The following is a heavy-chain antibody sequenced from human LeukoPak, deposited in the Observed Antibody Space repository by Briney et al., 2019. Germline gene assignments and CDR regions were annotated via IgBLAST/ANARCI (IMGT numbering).Heavy chain of an antibody. Sequence: SETLSLTCTVSGGSISSYYWSWIRQPPGKGLEWIGYIYYSGSTNYNPSLKSRVTISVDTSKNQFSLKLSSVTAADTAVYYRARDLGGGPPVGATMGYYYYYMDVWGKGTTVTVSS. J-gene: IGHJ6*03. V-gene: IGHV4-59*01. CDR2: IYYSGST. D-gene: IGHD1-26*01. CDR1: GGSISSYY. CDR3: ARDLGGGPPVGATMGYYYYYMDV.